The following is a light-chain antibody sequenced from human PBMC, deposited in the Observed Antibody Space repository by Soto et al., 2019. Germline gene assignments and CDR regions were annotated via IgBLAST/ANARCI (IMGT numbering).Light chain of an antibody. J-gene: IGKJ5*01. CDR1: QTINNN. Sequence: EIVMTQSPATLSLSPGESATLSCRASQTINNNVAWYQLKDGQVPRLVIYGASTRATDIPARFSGSGSGTEFTLTISSLQSEDFAEYHCQQYNNWPQTFGQGTRLENK. CDR2: GAS. V-gene: IGKV3-15*01. CDR3: QQYNNWPQT.